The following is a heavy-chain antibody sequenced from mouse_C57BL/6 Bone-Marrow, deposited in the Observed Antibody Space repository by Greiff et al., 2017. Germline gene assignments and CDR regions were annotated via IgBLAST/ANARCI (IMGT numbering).Heavy chain of an antibody. CDR3: ARRRRGYGSSPVYFDY. D-gene: IGHD1-1*01. CDR1: VFTFSSYG. J-gene: IGHJ2*01. Sequence: EVKLVESGGDLVKPGGSLKLSCAASVFTFSSYGMSWVRQTPDKRLEWVATISSGGSYTYYPDSVKGRFTISRDNAKNTLYLQMSSLKSEDTAMYYCARRRRGYGSSPVYFDYWGQGTTLTVSS. CDR2: ISSGGSYT. V-gene: IGHV5-6*02.